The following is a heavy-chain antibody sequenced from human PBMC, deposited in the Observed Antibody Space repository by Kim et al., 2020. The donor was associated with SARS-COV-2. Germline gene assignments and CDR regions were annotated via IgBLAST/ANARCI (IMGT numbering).Heavy chain of an antibody. V-gene: IGHV4-34*01. CDR1: GGSFSGYY. CDR2: INHSGST. CDR3: ARGRGRSGIPAAIHGLGATTAFDI. Sequence: SETLSLTCAVYGGSFSGYYWSWIRQPPGKGLEWIGEINHSGSTNYNPSLKSRVTISVDTSKNQFSLKLSSVTAADTAVYYCARGRGRSGIPAAIHGLGATTAFDIWGQGTMVTVSS. D-gene: IGHD2-2*02. J-gene: IGHJ3*02.